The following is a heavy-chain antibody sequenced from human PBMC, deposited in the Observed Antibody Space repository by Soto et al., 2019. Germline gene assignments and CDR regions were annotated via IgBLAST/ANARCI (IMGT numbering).Heavy chain of an antibody. CDR2: IGTAGDT. CDR1: GFTFSSYD. D-gene: IGHD6-13*01. J-gene: IGHJ2*01. Sequence: EVQLVESGGGLVQPGGSLRLSCAASGFTFSSYDMHWVRQATGKGLEWVSAIGTAGDTYYPGSVKGRFTISRENAKNSLYLQMNSLRAGDTAVYYCARAGLGSSRYRYFDRWGRGTLVTVSS. V-gene: IGHV3-13*01. CDR3: ARAGLGSSRYRYFDR.